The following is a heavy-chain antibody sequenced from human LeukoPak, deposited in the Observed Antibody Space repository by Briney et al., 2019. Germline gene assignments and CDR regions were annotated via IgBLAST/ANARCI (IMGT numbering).Heavy chain of an antibody. CDR1: GFTVSSNY. CDR3: ARVHTGAFCGGDCYPRAFDI. J-gene: IGHJ3*02. D-gene: IGHD2-21*02. V-gene: IGHV3-53*01. CDR2: IYSGGST. Sequence: GGSLRLSCAASGFTVSSNYMSWVRQAPGKGLEWVSVIYSGGSTYYADSVKGRFTISRDNSKNTLYLQMNSLRAEDTAVYYCARVHTGAFCGGDCYPRAFDIWGQGKMVTVS.